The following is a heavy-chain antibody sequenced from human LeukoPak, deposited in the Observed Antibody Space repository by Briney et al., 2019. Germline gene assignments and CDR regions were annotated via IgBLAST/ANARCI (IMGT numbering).Heavy chain of an antibody. V-gene: IGHV3-30-3*01. CDR3: TRLGDTAMDIENFNYYGMDV. J-gene: IGHJ6*02. CDR1: GFTFSSYA. D-gene: IGHD5-18*01. Sequence: GGSLRLSCAASGFTFSSYAMHWVRQAPGKGLEWVAVISYDESNKYYADSVKGRFTISRDNSKNTLYVQMNSLRTEDTAVYYCTRLGDTAMDIENFNYYGMDVWGRGTTVTVSS. CDR2: ISYDESNK.